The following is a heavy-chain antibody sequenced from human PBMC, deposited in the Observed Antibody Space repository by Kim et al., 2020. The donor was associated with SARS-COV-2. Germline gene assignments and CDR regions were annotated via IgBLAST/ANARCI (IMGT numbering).Heavy chain of an antibody. V-gene: IGHV4-59*01. J-gene: IGHJ4*02. Sequence: PSLKSRVTISVDTSKNQFSLKLSSVTAADTAVYYCARDLHYYGSGSYFDYWGQGTLVTVSS. D-gene: IGHD3-10*01. CDR3: ARDLHYYGSGSYFDY.